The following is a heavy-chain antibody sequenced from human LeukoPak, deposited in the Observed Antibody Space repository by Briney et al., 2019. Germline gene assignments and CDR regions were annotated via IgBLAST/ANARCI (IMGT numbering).Heavy chain of an antibody. CDR3: ARHSHVGRAFDI. CDR1: GGSFSGYY. D-gene: IGHD2-15*01. V-gene: IGHV4-34*01. J-gene: IGHJ3*02. CDR2: VNHSGST. Sequence: PSETLSLTCAVYGGSFYGGSFSGYYWSWIRQPPGKGLEWIGEVNHSGSTNYNPSLKSRVTISVDTSKNQFSLKLSSVTATDTAVYYCARHSHVGRAFDIWGQGTMVTVSS.